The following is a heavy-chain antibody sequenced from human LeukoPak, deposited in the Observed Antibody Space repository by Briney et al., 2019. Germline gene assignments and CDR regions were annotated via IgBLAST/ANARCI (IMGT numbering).Heavy chain of an antibody. CDR2: ISSSGSYI. D-gene: IGHD4-17*01. V-gene: IGHV3-21*05. Sequence: PGGSLRLSCAASGFTFSSYTMNWVRQAPGKGLEWVSYISSSGSYIYYADSVKGRFTISRGNAKNSLYLQMNSLRAEDTAVYYCARAGMTTVTGGYYYYYYYYMDVWGKGTTVTVSS. CDR3: ARAGMTTVTGGYYYYYYYYMDV. CDR1: GFTFSSYT. J-gene: IGHJ6*03.